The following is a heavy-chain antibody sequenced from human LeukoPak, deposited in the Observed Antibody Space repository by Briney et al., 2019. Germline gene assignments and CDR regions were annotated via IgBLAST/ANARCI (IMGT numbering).Heavy chain of an antibody. V-gene: IGHV3-30*03. Sequence: GRSLRLSCAASRFTFSACGMHWVRQAPGKGLEWVAAISFDGSHKYYADSVKGRFTISRDSSMNTLYLQMNSLRAEDTAVYYCAGFPIVVVVAATQDYWGQGTLVTVSS. D-gene: IGHD2-15*01. J-gene: IGHJ4*02. CDR1: RFTFSACG. CDR2: ISFDGSHK. CDR3: AGFPIVVVVAATQDY.